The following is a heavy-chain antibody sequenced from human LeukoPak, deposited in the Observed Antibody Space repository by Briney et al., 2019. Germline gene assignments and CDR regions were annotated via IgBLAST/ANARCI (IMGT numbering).Heavy chain of an antibody. V-gene: IGHV1-18*01. Sequence: ASVKVSCKASGYTFTSYGISWVRQAPGQGLEWMGWISGYNGNTSHAQKLQGRVTMTTDTSTSTAYMELRSLRSDDTAVYYCARHIVVVPAAILQADYWGQGTLVTVSS. CDR3: ARHIVVVPAAILQADY. J-gene: IGHJ4*02. CDR1: GYTFTSYG. D-gene: IGHD2-2*01. CDR2: ISGYNGNT.